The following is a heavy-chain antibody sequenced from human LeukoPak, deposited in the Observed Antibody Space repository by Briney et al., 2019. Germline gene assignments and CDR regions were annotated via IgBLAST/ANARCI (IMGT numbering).Heavy chain of an antibody. CDR3: ARDLWFGAANWFDP. Sequence: SETLSLTCTVSGGSISSDYWSWIRQPPGKGLEWIGYTHYSGSTNYNPSLKSRVIISVDTSKNQFSLKLTSVTAADTAVYYCARDLWFGAANWFDPWGQGTLVTVSS. CDR1: GGSISSDY. D-gene: IGHD3-10*01. J-gene: IGHJ5*02. V-gene: IGHV4-59*01. CDR2: THYSGST.